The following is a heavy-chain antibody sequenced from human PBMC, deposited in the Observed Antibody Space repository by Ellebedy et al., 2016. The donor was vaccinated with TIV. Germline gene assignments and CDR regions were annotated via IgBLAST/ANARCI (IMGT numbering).Heavy chain of an antibody. V-gene: IGHV4-39*01. CDR1: GASITSSSYY. CDR2: IYYSGST. CDR3: ARSTMIVVVPFDH. D-gene: IGHD3-22*01. J-gene: IGHJ4*02. Sequence: SETLSLTCTVSGASITSSSYYWGWIRQPPGKGLEWIGSIYYSGSTYYNPSLKSRVTISVDTSKNQFSLKLSSVTAADTAVYYCARSTMIVVVPFDHWGQGTLVTVSS.